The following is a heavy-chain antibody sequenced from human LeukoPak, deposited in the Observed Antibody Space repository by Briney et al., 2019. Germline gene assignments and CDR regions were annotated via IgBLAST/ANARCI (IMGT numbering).Heavy chain of an antibody. CDR3: ARNFGVVIRSPGY. J-gene: IGHJ4*02. CDR1: GGTFSSYA. D-gene: IGHD3-3*01. CDR2: INPSGGST. V-gene: IGHV1-46*01. Sequence: ASVKVSCKASGGTFSSYAISWVRQAPGQGLEWMGIINPSGGSTSYAQKFQGRVTMTRDTSTSTVYMELSSLRSEDTAVYYCARNFGVVIRSPGYWGQGTLVTVSS.